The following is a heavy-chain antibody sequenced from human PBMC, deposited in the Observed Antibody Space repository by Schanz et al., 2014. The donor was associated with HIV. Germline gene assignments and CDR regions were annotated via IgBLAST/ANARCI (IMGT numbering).Heavy chain of an antibody. D-gene: IGHD3-16*02. CDR3: ARGYPFDY. CDR2: ISSSSNTI. V-gene: IGHV3-48*04. Sequence: EVQLVESGGGLGHPGGSLRLSCVASGFMFSSYGMNWVRQAPGMGLEWVSYISSSSNTINYADSVKGRFTISRDNTKSSLYLQMNSLRAEDTAIYYCARGYPFDYWGQGTLVTVSS. CDR1: GFMFSSYG. J-gene: IGHJ4*02.